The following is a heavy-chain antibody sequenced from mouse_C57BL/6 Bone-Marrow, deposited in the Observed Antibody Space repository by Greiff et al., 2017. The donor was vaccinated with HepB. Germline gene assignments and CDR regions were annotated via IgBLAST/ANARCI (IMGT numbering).Heavy chain of an antibody. V-gene: IGHV1-64*01. J-gene: IGHJ3*01. CDR2: IHPNSGST. D-gene: IGHD2-1*01. CDR3: ASDGNYVGFAY. CDR1: GYTFTSYW. Sequence: VQLQQPGAELVKPGASVKLSCKASGYTFTSYWMHWVKQRPGQGLEWIGMIHPNSGSTNYNEKFKSKATLTVDTSSSTAYMQLSSLTSEDSAVYYCASDGNYVGFAYWGQGTLVTVSA.